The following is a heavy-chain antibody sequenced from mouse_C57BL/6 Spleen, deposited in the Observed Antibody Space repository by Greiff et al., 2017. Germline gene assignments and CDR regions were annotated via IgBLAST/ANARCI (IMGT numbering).Heavy chain of an antibody. CDR3: RRGGPWFAY. CDR2: IDPSDSYT. CDR1: GYTFTSYW. V-gene: IGHV1-50*01. J-gene: IGHJ3*01. Sequence: VQLQQPGAELVKPGASVKLSCKASGYTFTSYWMQWVKQRPGQGLEWIGEIDPSDSYTNYNQKFKGKATLTVDTSSSTAYMQLSSLTSEDSAVYYCRRGGPWFAYWGQGTLVTVSA.